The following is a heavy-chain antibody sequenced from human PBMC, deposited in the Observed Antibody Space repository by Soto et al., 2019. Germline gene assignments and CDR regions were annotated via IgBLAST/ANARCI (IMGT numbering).Heavy chain of an antibody. CDR3: ARHNGPLYVGYYYDMDV. CDR2: ISHTRTT. D-gene: IGHD3-16*01. Sequence: SETLSLTCTVSGGSISSYYWSWIRQSPGKGLEWVAYISHTRTTDYNPSIKSRLKISLDTSKNQFSLKLNSVTAADTAVYYCARHNGPLYVGYYYDMDVWGQGTTVT. V-gene: IGHV4-59*08. J-gene: IGHJ6*02. CDR1: GGSISSYY.